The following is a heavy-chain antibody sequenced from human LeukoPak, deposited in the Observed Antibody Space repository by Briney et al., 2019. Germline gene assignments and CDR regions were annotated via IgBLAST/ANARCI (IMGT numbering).Heavy chain of an antibody. CDR2: IATDGSGA. J-gene: IGHJ3*02. CDR1: GFTFSSYW. V-gene: IGHV3-74*01. Sequence: GGSLRLSCAASGFTFSSYWMDWVRQVPGKGPVWVSRIATDGSGAAYADYVRGRFTISRDNAKNTLYLQMNSVRAEDTAVYYCARDKYGGNSNAFDIWGQGTLVAVSS. CDR3: ARDKYGGNSNAFDI. D-gene: IGHD4-23*01.